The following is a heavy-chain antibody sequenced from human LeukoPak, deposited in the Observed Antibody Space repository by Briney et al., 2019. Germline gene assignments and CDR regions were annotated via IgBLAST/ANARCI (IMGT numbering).Heavy chain of an antibody. V-gene: IGHV3-21*01. D-gene: IGHD3-10*01. Sequence: GGSLRLSCAASGFTFSTYSMNWARQAPGRGLEWVSSISSTSSYIYYADSVKGRFTISRDNAKNSLYLQMNSLRAEDTAVYYCAREDNYYGSGTPFDYWGQGTLVTVSS. J-gene: IGHJ4*02. CDR3: AREDNYYGSGTPFDY. CDR1: GFTFSTYS. CDR2: ISSTSSYI.